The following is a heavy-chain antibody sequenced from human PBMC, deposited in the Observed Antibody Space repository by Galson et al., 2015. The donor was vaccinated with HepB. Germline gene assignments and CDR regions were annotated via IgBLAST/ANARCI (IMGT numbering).Heavy chain of an antibody. J-gene: IGHJ4*02. CDR1: GYTFTSYG. V-gene: IGHV1-18*01. Sequence: SVKVSCKASGYTFTSYGISWVRQAPGQGLEWMGWISAYNGNTNYAQKLQGRVTMTTDTSTSTAYMELRSLRSDDTAVYYCARALGQWLVGSQTLDLDYWGQGTLVTVSS. CDR2: ISAYNGNT. D-gene: IGHD6-19*01. CDR3: ARALGQWLVGSQTLDLDY.